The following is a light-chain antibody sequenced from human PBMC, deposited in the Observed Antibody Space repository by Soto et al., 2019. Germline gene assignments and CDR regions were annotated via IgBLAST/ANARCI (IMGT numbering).Light chain of an antibody. V-gene: IGKV3D-7*01. CDR3: QQVNTFPVT. J-gene: IGKJ5*01. CDR1: QSVSSSY. CDR2: GAS. Sequence: EIVLTQSPGTLSLSPGERATLSCRASQSVSSSYLAWYQQKPGQAPRLLIYGASTLQSGVPSRFSGSGSGTEFTLTISSLQPDDFATYYCQQVNTFPVTFGQGTRLDI.